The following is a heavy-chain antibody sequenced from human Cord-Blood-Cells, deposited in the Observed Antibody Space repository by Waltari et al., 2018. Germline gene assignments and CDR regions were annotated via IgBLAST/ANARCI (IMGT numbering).Heavy chain of an antibody. D-gene: IGHD7-27*01. V-gene: IGHV1-3*01. Sequence: QVQLVQSGAEVNKPGASVKVACKASGYTFTSYAMHWVPQAPGQRFEWMGWINAGNGNTKYSQKFQGRVTITSDTSASTAYMELSSLRSEDTAVYYCAREGGGLGMGAFEIWGQGTMVTVSS. J-gene: IGHJ3*02. CDR2: INAGNGNT. CDR3: AREGGGLGMGAFEI. CDR1: GYTFTSYA.